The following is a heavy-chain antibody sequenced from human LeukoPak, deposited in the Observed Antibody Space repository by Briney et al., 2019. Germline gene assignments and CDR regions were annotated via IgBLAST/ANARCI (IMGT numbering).Heavy chain of an antibody. CDR1: GYTFTNYA. CDR2: INTNTGNP. Sequence: ASVKVSCKASGYTFTNYAMNWVRQAPGQGPEWMGWINTNTGNPTYAQGFTGRFVFSLDTSASTAYLQISSLKAEDTAVYYCARDHGSPRYWFDPWGQGTLVTVSS. J-gene: IGHJ5*02. CDR3: ARDHGSPRYWFDP. D-gene: IGHD1-26*01. V-gene: IGHV7-4-1*02.